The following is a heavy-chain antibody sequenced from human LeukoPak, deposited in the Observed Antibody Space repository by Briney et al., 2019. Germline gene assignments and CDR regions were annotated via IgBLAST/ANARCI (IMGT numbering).Heavy chain of an antibody. V-gene: IGHV3-23*01. J-gene: IGHJ3*02. CDR3: AKNLEGDDYDFWSGYYSGGAFDI. CDR1: GFNFSSYA. Sequence: GGSLRLSCAASGFNFSSYAMSWVRQDPGKGLEWVSALSGSGGSTYYADSVKGRFTISRENSKNTLYLQMNSLRAEDTAVYYCAKNLEGDDYDFWSGYYSGGAFDIWGQGTMVTVSS. D-gene: IGHD3-3*01. CDR2: LSGSGGST.